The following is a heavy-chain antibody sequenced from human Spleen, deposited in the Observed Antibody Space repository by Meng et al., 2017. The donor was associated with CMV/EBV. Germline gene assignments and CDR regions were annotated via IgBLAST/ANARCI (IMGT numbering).Heavy chain of an antibody. Sequence: YSFTSYWFGWVRQMPGKGLEWMGIIYPGDSDTRYSPSFQGQVTISADKSISTAYLQWSSLKASDTAMYYCARRPHRIAAAGDYYFDYWGQGTLVTVSS. CDR1: YSFTSYW. J-gene: IGHJ4*02. V-gene: IGHV5-51*01. CDR3: ARRPHRIAAAGDYYFDY. CDR2: IYPGDSDT. D-gene: IGHD6-13*01.